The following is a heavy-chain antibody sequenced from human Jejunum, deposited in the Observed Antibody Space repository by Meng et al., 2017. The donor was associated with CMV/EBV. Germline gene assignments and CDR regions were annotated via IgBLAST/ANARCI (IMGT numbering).Heavy chain of an antibody. Sequence: ASGFTFDNYLMNWVRQAPGKGLEWVATIKKDGSEKYYVASVKGRFTISRDNAKNSVYLQMNSLRAEDTAIYYCARQIRGFSAMDVWGQGTTVTVSS. J-gene: IGHJ6*02. V-gene: IGHV3-7*03. CDR1: GFTFDNYL. CDR2: IKKDGSEK. D-gene: IGHD3-3*01. CDR3: ARQIRGFSAMDV.